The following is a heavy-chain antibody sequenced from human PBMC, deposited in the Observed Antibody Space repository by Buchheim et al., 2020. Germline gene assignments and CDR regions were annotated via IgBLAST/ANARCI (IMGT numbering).Heavy chain of an antibody. J-gene: IGHJ6*03. CDR3: ATGSGSYWSVDYYYYMDV. Sequence: EVQLLESGGGLVQPGGSLRLSCAASGFTFSSYAMSWVRQAPGKGLEWVSAISGSGGSTYYADSVKGRFTISRDNSKNTLYLQMNSLRAEDTAVYYCATGSGSYWSVDYYYYMDVWGKGTT. CDR2: ISGSGGST. D-gene: IGHD3-10*01. CDR1: GFTFSSYA. V-gene: IGHV3-23*01.